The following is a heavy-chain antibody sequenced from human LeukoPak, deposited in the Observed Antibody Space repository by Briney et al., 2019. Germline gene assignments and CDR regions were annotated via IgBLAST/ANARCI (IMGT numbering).Heavy chain of an antibody. CDR2: IYPGDFDT. D-gene: IGHD6-13*01. Sequence: KYGESLKISCKGSGYSFTSYWIGWVRQMPGKGLEWMGIIYPGDFDTRYSPSFQGQVTISADKSTSTAYLQWSSLKASDTAMYYCARTSGYSSSPSNYWGQGTLVTVSS. V-gene: IGHV5-51*01. J-gene: IGHJ4*02. CDR1: GYSFTSYW. CDR3: ARTSGYSSSPSNY.